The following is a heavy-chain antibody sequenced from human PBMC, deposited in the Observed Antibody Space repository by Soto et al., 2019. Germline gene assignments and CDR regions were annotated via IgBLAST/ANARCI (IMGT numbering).Heavy chain of an antibody. CDR2: IWYDGTND. J-gene: IGHJ4*02. D-gene: IGHD3-16*01. Sequence: QVQLVESGGGVVQPGRSLRLSCAASGLTFSDYGMHWLRQPPGKGLEWVAIIWYDGTNDKYRDSVKGRFTISRDNSKNTLYLRMNRLRAEYTSVYYCARGYVENQYDLEFWGQGTLVTVSS. CDR3: ARGYVENQYDLEF. V-gene: IGHV3-33*01. CDR1: GLTFSDYG.